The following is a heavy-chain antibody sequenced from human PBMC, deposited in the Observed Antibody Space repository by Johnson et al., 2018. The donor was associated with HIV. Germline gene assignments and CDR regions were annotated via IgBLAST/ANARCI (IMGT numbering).Heavy chain of an antibody. CDR3: ARDGTTGPSGDAFDI. V-gene: IGHV3-20*04. Sequence: VQLVESGGGVVRPGGSLRLSCAASGFTFDDYGMSWVRQTPGKGLEWVSGINWNGGSTGYADSVKGRFTISRDNSKNTLYLQMNSLRADDTAIYYCARDGTTGPSGDAFDIWGQGTMVTVSS. D-gene: IGHD4-17*01. CDR1: GFTFDDYG. CDR2: INWNGGST. J-gene: IGHJ3*02.